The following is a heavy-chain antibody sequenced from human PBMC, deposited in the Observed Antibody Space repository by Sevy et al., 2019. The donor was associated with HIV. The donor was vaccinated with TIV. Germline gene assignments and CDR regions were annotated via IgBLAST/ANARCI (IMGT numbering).Heavy chain of an antibody. CDR1: GYTFSVKY. J-gene: IGHJ4*02. V-gene: IGHV1-2*02. D-gene: IGHD1-20*01. CDR3: ARGGSKWNDDYFDY. Sequence: ASVKVSCKASGYTFSVKYIHWVRQAPGQGLEWVGWIDPKSGGTSYAQKFQGRVSMTRDTSISTAYMELYWLTSDDTAVYYCARGGSKWNDDYFDYWGQGPLVTVSS. CDR2: IDPKSGGT.